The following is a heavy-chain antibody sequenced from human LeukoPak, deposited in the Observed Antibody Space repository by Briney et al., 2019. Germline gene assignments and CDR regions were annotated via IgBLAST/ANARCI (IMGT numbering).Heavy chain of an antibody. CDR1: GFTFSNAW. CDR3: TTSITMIVP. V-gene: IGHV3-15*01. D-gene: IGHD3-22*01. J-gene: IGHJ5*02. CDR2: IKSNTDGGTT. Sequence: GGSLRLSCAASGFTFSNAWMSWVRQAPGKGLEWAGRIKSNTDGGTTDYAAPVKGRFTISRDDSKNTLYLQMNSLKTEDTAVYYCTTSITMIVPWGQGTLVTVSS.